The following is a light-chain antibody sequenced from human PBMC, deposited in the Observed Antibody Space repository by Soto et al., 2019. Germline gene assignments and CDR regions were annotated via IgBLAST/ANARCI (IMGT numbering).Light chain of an antibody. CDR3: LSYTSANTRV. CDR1: SSNIGAGYD. J-gene: IGLJ3*02. CDR2: RNV. V-gene: IGLV1-40*01. Sequence: QSVLTQPPSVSGAPGQRVTISCTGSSSNIGAGYDVHWYQQLPGTAPKLLIYRNVNRPSGVPDRFSGSKSGASASLAITGLQAEDEADYYCLSYTSANTRVFGGGTKLTVL.